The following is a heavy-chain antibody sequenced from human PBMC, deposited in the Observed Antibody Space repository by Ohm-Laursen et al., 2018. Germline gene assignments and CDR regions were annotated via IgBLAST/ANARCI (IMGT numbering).Heavy chain of an antibody. CDR2: ISWNSGSK. CDR1: GFTFDDYA. D-gene: IGHD3-16*01. V-gene: IGHV3-9*01. J-gene: IGHJ6*02. Sequence: LSLTCAATGFTFDDYAMHWVRQPPGKGLEWVSGISWNSGSKGYADSVKGRFTISRDNAKNSLYLQMNSLRTEDTALYYCVKDIEVDLPGGGYCYFGMDVWGQGTTVTVSS. CDR3: VKDIEVDLPGGGYCYFGMDV.